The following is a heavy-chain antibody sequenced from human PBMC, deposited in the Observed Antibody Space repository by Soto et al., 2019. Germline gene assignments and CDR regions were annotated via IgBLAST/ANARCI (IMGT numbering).Heavy chain of an antibody. J-gene: IGHJ4*02. CDR1: GGSISSYY. D-gene: IGHD5-18*01. V-gene: IGHV4-59*12. Sequence: PSETLALTCTVSGGSISSYYWSWIRQPPGKGLEWIGYIYYSGSTNYNPSLKSRVTISVDTSKNQFSLKLSSVTAADTAVYYCARGVGYSYGREYYFDYWGQGTLVTVS. CDR2: IYYSGST. CDR3: ARGVGYSYGREYYFDY.